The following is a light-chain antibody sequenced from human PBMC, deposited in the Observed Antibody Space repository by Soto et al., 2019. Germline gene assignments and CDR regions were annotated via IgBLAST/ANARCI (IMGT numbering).Light chain of an antibody. CDR2: KVS. Sequence: EVVMTQSPLSLSVTLGQPASISCRSSQSPQYTDGNTYVNWFQERPGQSPRRLIYKVSERDSGVPERFSGSGSGTDFALKISRVEAEDVGIYYCMQGTHWPWTFGQGTKVEIK. J-gene: IGKJ1*01. CDR3: MQGTHWPWT. CDR1: QSPQYTDGNTY. V-gene: IGKV2-30*01.